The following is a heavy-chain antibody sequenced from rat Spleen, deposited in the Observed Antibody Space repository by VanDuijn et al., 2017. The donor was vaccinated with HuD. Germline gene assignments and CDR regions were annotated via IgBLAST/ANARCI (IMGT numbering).Heavy chain of an antibody. CDR1: GFNFKDYW. CDR2: INKDSSTI. Sequence: EVKLVESGGGLVQPGRSLKLSCAASGFNFKDYWMGWVRQAPGKGLEWIGEINKDSSTIKYTPSLKDKFTSSRDNAQNTLYLQMSKLGSDDTAIYYCAREDFGIRDWGQGVMVTVSS. D-gene: IGHD4-3*01. J-gene: IGHJ2*01. CDR3: AREDFGIRD. V-gene: IGHV4-2*01.